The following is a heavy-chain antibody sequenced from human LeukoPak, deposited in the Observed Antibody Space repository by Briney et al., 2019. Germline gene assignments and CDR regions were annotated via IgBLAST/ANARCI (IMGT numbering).Heavy chain of an antibody. D-gene: IGHD3-16*01. J-gene: IGHJ4*02. CDR2: ISKSGSEI. CDR1: GFTFSSYE. CDR3: ARELKQVSWGDY. V-gene: IGHV3-48*03. Sequence: GGSLTLSCAASGFTFSSYEMNWVRQAPGKGLEWVSYISKSGSEIYYADSVKGRFTISRDNAKNSLYLQMNSLRDEDTAMYYCARELKQVSWGDYWGPGTLVTVSS.